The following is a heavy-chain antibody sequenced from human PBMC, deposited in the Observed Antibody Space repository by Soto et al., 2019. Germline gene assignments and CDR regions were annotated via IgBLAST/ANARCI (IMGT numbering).Heavy chain of an antibody. Sequence: PVKVSCKASGGTFSSYAISWVRQAPGQGLEWMGGIIPIFGTANYAQKFQGRVTITADESTSTAYMELSSLRSEDTAVYYCARGGGEWLPPDYYYYYGMDVWGQGTTVTVSS. CDR2: IIPIFGTA. CDR1: GGTFSSYA. V-gene: IGHV1-69*13. D-gene: IGHD3-16*01. J-gene: IGHJ6*02. CDR3: ARGGGEWLPPDYYYYYGMDV.